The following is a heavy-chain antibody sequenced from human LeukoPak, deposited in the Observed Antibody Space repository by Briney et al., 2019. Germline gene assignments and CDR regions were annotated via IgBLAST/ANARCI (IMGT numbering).Heavy chain of an antibody. CDR2: MNPNSGNT. CDR3: ARLVVVPAIPYYYYGMDV. J-gene: IGHJ6*02. Sequence: VASVKVSCKASGYTFTSYDINWVRQSTGQGLEWMGWMNPNSGNTGYAQKFQGRVTMTRNTSISTAYMELSSLRSEDTAVYYCARLVVVPAIPYYYYGMDVWGQGTTVTVSS. D-gene: IGHD2-21*02. V-gene: IGHV1-8*01. CDR1: GYTFTSYD.